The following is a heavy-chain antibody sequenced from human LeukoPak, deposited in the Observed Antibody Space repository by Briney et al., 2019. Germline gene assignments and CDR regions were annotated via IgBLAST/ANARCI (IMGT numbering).Heavy chain of an antibody. V-gene: IGHV3-23*01. CDR2: ITGSSTRT. Sequence: TGGSLRLSCEASGFTFGTYGMTWVRQAPGKGLEWVSGITGSSTRTYYADSVRGRFTISRDNSKNTLHLQMNNLTADGTAIYYCARELVSLGTGYFDLWGRGTLVTVSS. J-gene: IGHJ2*01. D-gene: IGHD7-27*01. CDR1: GFTFGTYG. CDR3: ARELVSLGTGYFDL.